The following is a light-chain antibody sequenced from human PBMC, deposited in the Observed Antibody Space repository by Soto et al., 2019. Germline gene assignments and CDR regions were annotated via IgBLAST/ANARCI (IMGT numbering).Light chain of an antibody. CDR1: RNINGNY. Sequence: VVLTQSPGTLSLSPGERATLSCRASRNINGNYLGWYQLKRGQAPRLLIYGTSTRATGIPDRFSGSGSGTDFTLTISRLEPEDFAVYYCQQYGSSPWPFGQGTKVDIK. CDR2: GTS. J-gene: IGKJ1*01. V-gene: IGKV3-20*01. CDR3: QQYGSSPWP.